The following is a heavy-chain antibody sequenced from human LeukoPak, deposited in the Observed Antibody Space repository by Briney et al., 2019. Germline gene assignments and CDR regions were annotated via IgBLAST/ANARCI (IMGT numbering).Heavy chain of an antibody. Sequence: SETLSLTCAVSGYSISSGYYWGWILQPPGKGLEWIGSIYHSGSTYYNPSLKSRVTISVDTSKNQFSLKLSSVTAADTAVYYCAKHESLVPAAETNVVVVAATRYAFDIWGQGTMVTVSS. J-gene: IGHJ3*02. CDR3: AKHESLVPAAETNVVVVAATRYAFDI. D-gene: IGHD2-15*01. CDR1: GYSISSGYY. CDR2: IYHSGST. V-gene: IGHV4-38-2*01.